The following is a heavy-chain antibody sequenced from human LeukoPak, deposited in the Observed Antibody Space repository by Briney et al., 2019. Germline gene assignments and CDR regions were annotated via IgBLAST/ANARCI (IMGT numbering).Heavy chain of an antibody. CDR1: GFTFSNYW. V-gene: IGHV3-7*01. CDR3: ATYTQNFGAPGTDY. CDR2: IDKNGREK. Sequence: GGSLMLPCTVSGFTFSNYWMRWVRQAPGKGLEWVASIDKNGREKRYVDSVEGRFTISRDNAKNSVYLQMTSLGAEDTAVYYCATYTQNFGAPGTDYWGQGTLVTVSS. J-gene: IGHJ4*02. D-gene: IGHD3-10*01.